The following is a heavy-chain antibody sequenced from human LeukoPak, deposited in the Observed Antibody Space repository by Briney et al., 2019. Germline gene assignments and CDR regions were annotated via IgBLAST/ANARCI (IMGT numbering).Heavy chain of an antibody. J-gene: IGHJ4*02. CDR2: ISAQHGQT. V-gene: IGHV1-18*01. D-gene: IGHD2-2*01. CDR1: GYSKNFYG. Sequence: ASVKVSCKTSGYSKNFYGITWVRQVAGQGLEWMGWISAQHGQTEYAPNSQDRVTMTIDTDMNTAYMELRRLRSDDTAVYYCVGSLGYCTSSLCYWGQGTLVTVSS. CDR3: VGSLGYCTSSLCY.